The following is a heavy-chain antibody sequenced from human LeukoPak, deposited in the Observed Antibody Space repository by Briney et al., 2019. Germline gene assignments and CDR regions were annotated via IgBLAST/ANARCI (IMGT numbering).Heavy chain of an antibody. Sequence: GGSLRLSCAASGFGFEDYAMFWVRQVPGKGLEWVSGISWNSKNIGYADSVKGRFTISRDNSKNTLYLQMNSLRAEDTAIYYCAKSIVVVPAAGSYFDHWGQGTLVSVSS. J-gene: IGHJ4*02. CDR2: ISWNSKNI. CDR3: AKSIVVVPAAGSYFDH. V-gene: IGHV3-9*01. CDR1: GFGFEDYA. D-gene: IGHD2-2*01.